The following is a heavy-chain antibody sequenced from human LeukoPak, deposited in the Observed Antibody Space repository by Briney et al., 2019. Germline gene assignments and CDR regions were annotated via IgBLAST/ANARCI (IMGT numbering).Heavy chain of an antibody. V-gene: IGHV4-34*01. CDR1: GGSFSGYY. CDR2: INHSGST. Sequence: SETLSLTCAVYGGSFSGYYWSWIRQPPGKGLEWIGEINHSGSTNYNPSLKSLVTISVDTSKNQFSLKLSSVTAADTAVYYCARILWYFDYWGQGTLVTVSS. J-gene: IGHJ4*02. D-gene: IGHD3-10*01. CDR3: ARILWYFDY.